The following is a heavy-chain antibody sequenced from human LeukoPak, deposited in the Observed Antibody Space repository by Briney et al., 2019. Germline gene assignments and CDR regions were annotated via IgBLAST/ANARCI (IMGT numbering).Heavy chain of an antibody. CDR1: GASISSYY. CDR2: IFYSGTT. D-gene: IGHD3-10*01. V-gene: IGHV4-59*01. Sequence: PSETLSLTCTASGASISSYYWSLIRQPPGKGLDWIGFIFYSGTTNYNPSLKGRVTMSVDTSKNHFSLKLNSVTAADTAVYYCARWATMVRGVSWFDPWGQGTPVTVSS. CDR3: ARWATMVRGVSWFDP. J-gene: IGHJ5*02.